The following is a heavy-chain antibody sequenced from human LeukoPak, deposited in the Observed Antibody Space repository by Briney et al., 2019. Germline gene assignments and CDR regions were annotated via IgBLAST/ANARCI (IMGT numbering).Heavy chain of an antibody. V-gene: IGHV3-7*01. CDR3: ASTGGYKNAFDI. Sequence: QPGGSLRLSCVASGFSFGSYWMSWVRQAPGKGLEWVANIKQDGSEKYSVDSVKGRFTSSRDNAKNSLYLQMNSLRVDDTAMYYCASTGGYKNAFDIWGQGTMVTVSS. J-gene: IGHJ3*02. D-gene: IGHD5-24*01. CDR2: IKQDGSEK. CDR1: GFSFGSYW.